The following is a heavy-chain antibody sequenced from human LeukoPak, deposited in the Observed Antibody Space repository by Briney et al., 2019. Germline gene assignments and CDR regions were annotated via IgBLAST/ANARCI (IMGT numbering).Heavy chain of an antibody. CDR2: ISAYNGNT. D-gene: IGHD3-22*01. CDR1: GYTFTSYG. V-gene: IGHV1-18*01. J-gene: IGHJ4*02. Sequence: ASVKVSCKASGYTFTSYGISWVRQAPGQGLEWMGWISAYNGNTNYAQKLQGRVTMTTDTSTSTAYMELRSLRSDDTAVYYCARDLVLDYHDSSGYDGYFDYWGQGTLVTVSS. CDR3: ARDLVLDYHDSSGYDGYFDY.